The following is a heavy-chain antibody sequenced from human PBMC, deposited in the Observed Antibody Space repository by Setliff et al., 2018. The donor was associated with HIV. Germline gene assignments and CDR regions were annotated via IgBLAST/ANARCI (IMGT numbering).Heavy chain of an antibody. V-gene: IGHV1-46*01. CDR2: INPGGGNT. Sequence: ASVKVSCKASGYTFTNFYMHWVRQAPGQGLEWMGIINPGGGNTRYAQRFQGRVSMTRDTSTSTVYMELSSLRFEDTAVYYCARDGGPGSGWGDYSYYYSMDVWGKGTTVTVSS. CDR1: GYTFTNFY. CDR3: ARDGGPGSGWGDYSYYYSMDV. D-gene: IGHD6-19*01. J-gene: IGHJ6*04.